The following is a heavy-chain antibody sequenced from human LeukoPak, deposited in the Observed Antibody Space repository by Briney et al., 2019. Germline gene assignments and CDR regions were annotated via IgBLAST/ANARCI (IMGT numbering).Heavy chain of an antibody. J-gene: IGHJ4*02. CDR2: ISGYNGNT. Sequence: ASVKVSCTASGYTFTTYNINWVRQAPGQGLEWMGWISGYNGNTNYAQKLQGRVTMTTDTSTSTAYMELRSLKSDDTAVYYCARAISDSTGYYAYYFDSWGQGTLVTVSS. CDR1: GYTFTTYN. CDR3: ARAISDSTGYYAYYFDS. D-gene: IGHD3-22*01. V-gene: IGHV1-18*01.